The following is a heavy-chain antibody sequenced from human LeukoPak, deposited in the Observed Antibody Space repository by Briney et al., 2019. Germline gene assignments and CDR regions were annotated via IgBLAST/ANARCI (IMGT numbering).Heavy chain of an antibody. CDR1: GGSFSGYY. CDR2: INHSGST. Sequence: PSETLSLTCAAYGGSFSGYYWSWIRQPPGKGLEWIGEINHSGSTNYNPSLKSRVTISVDTSKNQFSLKLSSVTAADTAVYYCARGQLGITFDYWGQGTLVTVSS. D-gene: IGHD7-27*01. J-gene: IGHJ4*02. CDR3: ARGQLGITFDY. V-gene: IGHV4-34*01.